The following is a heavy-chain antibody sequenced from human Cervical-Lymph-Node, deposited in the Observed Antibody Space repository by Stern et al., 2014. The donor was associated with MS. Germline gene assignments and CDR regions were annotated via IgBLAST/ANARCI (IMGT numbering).Heavy chain of an antibody. D-gene: IGHD1-7*01. J-gene: IGHJ4*02. CDR1: GYTFTSYD. CDR3: TRGPRT. CDR2: MNPDSCNT. Sequence: QVQLVQSGAEVEKPGASVKVSCKASGYTFTSYDIHWVRRAAGQGLEWMGWMNPDSCNTGFAQKFQGRVTMTRNTSISTAYLELNSLRSEDTAVYYCTRGPRTWGRGTLVTVSS. V-gene: IGHV1-8*01.